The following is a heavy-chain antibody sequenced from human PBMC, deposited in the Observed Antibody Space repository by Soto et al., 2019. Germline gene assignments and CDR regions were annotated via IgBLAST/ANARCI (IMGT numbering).Heavy chain of an antibody. CDR1: GFTFSTYS. J-gene: IGHJ6*02. D-gene: IGHD3-10*01. Sequence: PGGSLRLSCAASGFTFSTYSMNWVRQAPGKGLEWISYITKSSKTIYYADSVKGRFTISRDNAKNSLYLQMNSLRAEDTAVYYCTRDHGSGSGMYVWGQGNTVTVSS. V-gene: IGHV3-48*01. CDR2: ITKSSKTI. CDR3: TRDHGSGSGMYV.